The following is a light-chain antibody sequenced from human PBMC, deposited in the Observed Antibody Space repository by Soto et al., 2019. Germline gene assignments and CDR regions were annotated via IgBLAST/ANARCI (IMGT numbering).Light chain of an antibody. CDR1: QSISSY. J-gene: IGKJ1*01. Sequence: DIQMTPSPSSLSASVGDRVTIICRASQSISSYLNWYQQKPGKAPKLLIYAASSLQSGVPSRFSGSGSGTDFTLTISSLQPEDFATYYCQQSYSTPRTFGQGTKVDIK. V-gene: IGKV1-39*01. CDR3: QQSYSTPRT. CDR2: AAS.